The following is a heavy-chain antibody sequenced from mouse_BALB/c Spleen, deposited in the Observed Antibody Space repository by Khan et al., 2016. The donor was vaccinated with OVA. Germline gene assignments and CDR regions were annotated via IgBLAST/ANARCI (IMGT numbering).Heavy chain of an antibody. J-gene: IGHJ2*01. CDR2: INPSDGGT. CDR1: GYTFTSYY. D-gene: IGHD2-3*01. V-gene: IGHV1S81*02. CDR3: TRGGYGYYAY. Sequence: QVQLQQSGAELVKPGASVQLSCKASGYTFTSYYIYWVKQRPGQGLEWIGEINPSDGGTNFNEKFKSKATLTVDKSSSTAYMQLSSLTSEVSAGDYCTRGGYGYYAYWGQGTTLTVSS.